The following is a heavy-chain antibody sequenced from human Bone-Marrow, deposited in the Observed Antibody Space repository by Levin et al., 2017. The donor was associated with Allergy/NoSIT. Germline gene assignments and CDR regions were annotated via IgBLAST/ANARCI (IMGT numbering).Heavy chain of an antibody. D-gene: IGHD4-17*01. J-gene: IGHJ4*02. CDR2: INHSGST. CDR3: AREGDSVTHFDY. CDR1: GGSFSGYH. Sequence: SETLSLTCAVYGGSFSGYHWSWIRQPPGKGLEWIGEINHSGSTNSNPSLKSRVTISVDTSKNQFSLKLTSVTAADTAVYYCAREGDSVTHFDYWGQGTLVTVSS. V-gene: IGHV4-34*01.